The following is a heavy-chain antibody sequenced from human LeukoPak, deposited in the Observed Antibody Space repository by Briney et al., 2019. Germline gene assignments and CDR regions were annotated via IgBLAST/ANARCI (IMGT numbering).Heavy chain of an antibody. CDR3: ASNFLPSSSNDY. J-gene: IGHJ4*02. D-gene: IGHD6-6*01. Sequence: ASVKVSCKASGYTFTSYDINWVRQATGQGLERMGWMNPNSGNTGYAQKFQGRVTMTRNTSISTAYMELSSLRSEDTAVYYCASNFLPSSSNDYWGQGTLVTVSS. CDR2: MNPNSGNT. V-gene: IGHV1-8*01. CDR1: GYTFTSYD.